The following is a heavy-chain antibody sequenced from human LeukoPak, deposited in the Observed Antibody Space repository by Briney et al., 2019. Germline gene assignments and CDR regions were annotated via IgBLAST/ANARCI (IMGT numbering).Heavy chain of an antibody. Sequence: SETLSLTCTVSGGSISSYYWSWIRQPPGKGLEWIGYIYYSGSTNYNPSLKSRVTISVDTSKNQFSLKLSSVTAADTAVYYCARVKSRQYYYFDYWGQGTLVTVSS. CDR1: GGSISSYY. D-gene: IGHD2-15*01. J-gene: IGHJ4*02. CDR2: IYYSGST. CDR3: ARVKSRQYYYFDY. V-gene: IGHV4-59*01.